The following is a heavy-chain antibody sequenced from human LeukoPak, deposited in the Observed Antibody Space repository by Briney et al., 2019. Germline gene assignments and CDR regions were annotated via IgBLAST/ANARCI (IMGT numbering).Heavy chain of an antibody. CDR2: IYHSGST. CDR3: AIYIAAAANDY. V-gene: IGHV4-38-2*02. Sequence: SETLSLTCTVSGYSISSGYYWSWIRQPAGKGLEWIGEIYHSGSTNYNPSLKSRVTISVDKSKNQFSLKLSSVTAADTAVYYCAIYIAAAANDYWGQGTLVTVSS. CDR1: GYSISSGYY. D-gene: IGHD6-13*01. J-gene: IGHJ4*02.